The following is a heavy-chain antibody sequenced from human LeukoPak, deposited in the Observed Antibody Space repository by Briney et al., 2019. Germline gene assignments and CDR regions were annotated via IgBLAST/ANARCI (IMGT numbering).Heavy chain of an antibody. J-gene: IGHJ4*02. Sequence: SETLSLTCTVSGGSISSSSYYWGWIRQPPGKGLEWIGSISYSGSTSYNPSLKSRVTISVDTSKNQFSLKLSSVTAADMAVYYCASVAEGYWGQGTLVTVSS. V-gene: IGHV4-39*01. D-gene: IGHD6-19*01. CDR2: ISYSGST. CDR3: ASVAEGY. CDR1: GGSISSSSYY.